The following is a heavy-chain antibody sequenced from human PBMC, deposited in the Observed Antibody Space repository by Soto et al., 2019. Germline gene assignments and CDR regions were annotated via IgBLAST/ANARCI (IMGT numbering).Heavy chain of an antibody. CDR2: IYYSGST. CDR1: GDSINNGDYY. D-gene: IGHD2-15*01. V-gene: IGHV4-30-4*01. Sequence: SETLSLTCSVSGDSINNGDYYWSWIRQPPGKGLEWIGYIYYSGSTYYNPSLVSRVSMSVDTSINQFSLKVNSVTAADTAVYFCARGPFIEVIPIRGRVDSWGQGTMVTVYS. CDR3: ARGPFIEVIPIRGRVDS. J-gene: IGHJ4*02.